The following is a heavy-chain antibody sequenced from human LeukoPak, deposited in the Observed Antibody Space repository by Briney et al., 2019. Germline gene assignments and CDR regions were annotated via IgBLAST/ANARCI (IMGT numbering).Heavy chain of an antibody. V-gene: IGHV6-1*01. J-gene: IGHJ5*02. CDR3: ARGHYDILTGYYEDNWFDP. CDR2: TYYRSKWYN. D-gene: IGHD3-9*01. CDR1: GDSVSGNSAA. Sequence: SQTLSLTCAISGDSVSGNSAAWNWIRQSPSRGLEWLGRTYYRSKWYNDYAVSVKSRITINPDTSKNQFSLQLNSVTPEDTAVYYCARGHYDILTGYYEDNWFDPWGQGTLVTVSS.